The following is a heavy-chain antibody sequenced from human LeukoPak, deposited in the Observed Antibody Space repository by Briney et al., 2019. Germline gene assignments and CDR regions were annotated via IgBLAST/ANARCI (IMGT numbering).Heavy chain of an antibody. Sequence: SETLSLTCTVSGGSISNYYWSWIRQPPGKGLEWIGYIYYSGSTDYNPSLKSRVTISVDTSKNQFSLKLSSVTAADTAVYYCARDSHSVDTATPRGFDPWGQGTLVTVSS. J-gene: IGHJ5*02. CDR3: ARDSHSVDTATPRGFDP. D-gene: IGHD2-15*01. V-gene: IGHV4-59*12. CDR2: IYYSGST. CDR1: GGSISNYY.